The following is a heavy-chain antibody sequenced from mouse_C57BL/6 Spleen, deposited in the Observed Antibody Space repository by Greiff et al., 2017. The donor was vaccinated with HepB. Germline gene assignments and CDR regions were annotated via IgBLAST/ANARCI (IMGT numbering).Heavy chain of an antibody. D-gene: IGHD1-1*02. Sequence: QVQLQQSGAELVRPGASVKLSCKASGYTFTDYYINWVKQRPGQGLEWIARIYPGSGNTYYNEKFKGKATLTAEKSSSTAYMQLSSLTSEDSAVYFCAREGGDEVFDYWGQGTTLTVSS. CDR1: GYTFTDYY. CDR3: AREGGDEVFDY. J-gene: IGHJ2*01. V-gene: IGHV1-76*01. CDR2: IYPGSGNT.